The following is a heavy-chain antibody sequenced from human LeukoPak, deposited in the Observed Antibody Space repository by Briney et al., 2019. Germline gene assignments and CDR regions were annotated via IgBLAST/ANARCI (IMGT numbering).Heavy chain of an antibody. J-gene: IGHJ6*03. CDR3: TRDFQGRFYYHVDV. V-gene: IGHV3-7*01. Sequence: GGSLRLSCAASGFSFSSYWMSWVRQAPGRGLEWVANMNQDGSEIYYVDSAKGRLTISRDNAKNSLYLQMNSLRAEDTGVYYCTRDFQGRFYYHVDVWGKGTTVTVSS. CDR2: MNQDGSEI. CDR1: GFSFSSYW. D-gene: IGHD3-10*01.